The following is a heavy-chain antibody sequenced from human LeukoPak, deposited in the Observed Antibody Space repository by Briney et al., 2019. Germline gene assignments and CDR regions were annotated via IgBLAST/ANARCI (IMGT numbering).Heavy chain of an antibody. J-gene: IGHJ5*02. Sequence: SQTLSLTCTVSGGSISSGTYYWSWIRQPPGKGLEWIGYIYHSGTYYNPSLKSRLTISLDTPKNQFSLNLNSVTAADTAVYYCARDRSSGVSYYYGSGSYYEFYNWFDPWGQGTLVTVSS. CDR2: IYHSGT. V-gene: IGHV4-30-2*01. CDR3: ARDRSSGVSYYYGSGSYYEFYNWFDP. D-gene: IGHD3-10*01. CDR1: GGSISSGTYY.